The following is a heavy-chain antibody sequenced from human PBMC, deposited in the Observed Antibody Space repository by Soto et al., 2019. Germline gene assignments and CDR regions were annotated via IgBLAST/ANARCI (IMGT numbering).Heavy chain of an antibody. D-gene: IGHD3-16*01. J-gene: IGHJ6*02. CDR1: GGSFSGYY. Sequence: QVQLQQWGAGLLKPSETLSLTCAVYGGSFSGYYWSWIRQPPGKGLEWIGEINHSASTNYNPSLKSRVTISVDTSKNQFSLKLSSVTAADTAVYYCARGRRIVIGGRGNYYGMDVWGQGTTVTVSS. CDR2: INHSAST. CDR3: ARGRRIVIGGRGNYYGMDV. V-gene: IGHV4-34*01.